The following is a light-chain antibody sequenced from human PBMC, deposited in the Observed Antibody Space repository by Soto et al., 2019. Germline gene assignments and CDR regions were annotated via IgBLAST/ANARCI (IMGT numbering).Light chain of an antibody. Sequence: EIVLTQSPATLSLSPGERAAFSCRASQGVSRYLAWYQQKPGQAPRLLIYDASNRATGVPPRFSGSGSGTDFTLTISSLEPEDFAVYYCQQRSDWPLTFGGGTKVEIK. CDR1: QGVSRY. CDR3: QQRSDWPLT. V-gene: IGKV3-11*01. J-gene: IGKJ4*01. CDR2: DAS.